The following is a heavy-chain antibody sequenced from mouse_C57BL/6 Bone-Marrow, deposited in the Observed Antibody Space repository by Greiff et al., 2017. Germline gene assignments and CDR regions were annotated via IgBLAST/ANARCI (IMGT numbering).Heavy chain of an antibody. CDR2: IDPEIGDT. V-gene: IGHV14-4*01. CDR3: SSFDGNYFCF. J-gene: IGHJ2*01. Sequence: EVKLQESGAELVRPGASVKLSCAASGFNIKDDYIHWVKQRPEQGLEWIGWIDPEIGDTEYASKFQGKATITSNTSSNTAYLQLSSLTSEDTAVLYCSSFDGNYFCFWGQGTPLT. CDR1: GFNIKDDY. D-gene: IGHD2-3*01.